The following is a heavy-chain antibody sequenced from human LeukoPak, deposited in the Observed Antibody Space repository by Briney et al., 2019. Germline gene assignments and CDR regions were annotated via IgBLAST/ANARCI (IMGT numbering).Heavy chain of an antibody. Sequence: GGSLRLSCAASGFSFSSYSMNWVRQAPGKGLEWVSYISSSSSTIYYADSVKGRFTISRDNAKNSLYLQMNSLRDEDTAVYYCARGGYYYDSSGYYPDFDYWGQGTLVTVSS. CDR1: GFSFSSYS. V-gene: IGHV3-48*02. D-gene: IGHD3-22*01. CDR3: ARGGYYYDSSGYYPDFDY. J-gene: IGHJ4*02. CDR2: ISSSSSTI.